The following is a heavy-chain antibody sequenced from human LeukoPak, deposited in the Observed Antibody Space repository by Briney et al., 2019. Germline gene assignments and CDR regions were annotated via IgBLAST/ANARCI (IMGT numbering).Heavy chain of an antibody. V-gene: IGHV3-9*01. Sequence: GGSLSLSCAVSGVTFDDYAKHWARQPPGKGLEWVSGRRLNSGSIGYADSVKGRFTISRDNAKNSLFLERNSLRAEDTAVYYCAGDFPNWSLDHWGQGTLVTVSS. D-gene: IGHD1-1*01. J-gene: IGHJ4*02. CDR1: GVTFDDYA. CDR3: AGDFPNWSLDH. CDR2: RRLNSGSI.